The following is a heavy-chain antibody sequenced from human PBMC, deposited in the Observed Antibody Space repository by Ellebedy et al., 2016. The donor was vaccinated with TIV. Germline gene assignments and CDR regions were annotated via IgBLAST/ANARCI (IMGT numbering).Heavy chain of an antibody. D-gene: IGHD3-3*01. CDR2: IDPSDSYT. V-gene: IGHV5-10-1*01. CDR3: ARHRDYYFDY. Sequence: GGSLKISCKGSGYSFTSYWIGWVRQMPGKGLEWMGRIDPSDSYTNYSPSFQGHVTISADKSISTAYLQWSSLKASDTAMYYCARHRDYYFDYWGQGTLVTVSS. CDR1: GYSFTSYW. J-gene: IGHJ4*02.